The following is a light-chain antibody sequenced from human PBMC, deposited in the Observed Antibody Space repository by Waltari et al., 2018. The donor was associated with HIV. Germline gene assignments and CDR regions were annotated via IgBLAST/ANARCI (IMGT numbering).Light chain of an antibody. V-gene: IGKV1-9*01. CDR2: IAS. CDR3: QQLNYYPHT. CDR1: QGISTY. J-gene: IGKJ4*01. Sequence: DIQLTQSPSFLSASVGDRVTITCRASQGISTYLAWYQQKPGKAPNLLIYIASTLQSGVPSRFSGSGSGTEFTLTISSLQPEDFATYYCQQLNYYPHTFGGGTKVEIK.